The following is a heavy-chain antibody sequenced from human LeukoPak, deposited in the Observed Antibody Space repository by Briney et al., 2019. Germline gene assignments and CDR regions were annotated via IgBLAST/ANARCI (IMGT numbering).Heavy chain of an antibody. CDR3: ARGKSKEAGYCSGGSCSFFDP. J-gene: IGHJ5*02. CDR1: GGSFSGYY. Sequence: KPSETLSLACAVYGGSFSGYYWSWLRQPPGKGLEWIGEINHSGSTNYNPSLKSRVTISVDTSKNQFSLKLSSVTAADTAVYYCARGKSKEAGYCSGGSCSFFDPWGQGTLVTVSS. V-gene: IGHV4-34*01. D-gene: IGHD2-15*01. CDR2: INHSGST.